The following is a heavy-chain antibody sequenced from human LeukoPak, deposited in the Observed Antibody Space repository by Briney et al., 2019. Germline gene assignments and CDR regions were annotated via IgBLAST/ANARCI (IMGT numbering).Heavy chain of an antibody. D-gene: IGHD5-12*01. J-gene: IGHJ4*02. CDR1: GFTFSSYA. CDR3: AKHPPSWPYSGYDC. Sequence: GGSLRLSCAASGFTFSSYAMSWVRQAPGKGLEWVSAISGRGGSTYYADSVKGRFTISRDNSKNTLYLQMNSLRAEDTAVYYCAKHPPSWPYSGYDCWGQGTLVTVSS. V-gene: IGHV3-23*01. CDR2: ISGRGGST.